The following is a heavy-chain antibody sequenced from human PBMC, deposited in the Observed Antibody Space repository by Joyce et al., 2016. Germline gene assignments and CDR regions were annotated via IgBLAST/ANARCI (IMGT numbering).Heavy chain of an antibody. CDR3: AKADYGDKIDAFDI. V-gene: IGHV3-48*01. Sequence: EVQLVESGGGLVQPGGSLRLSCAASGFTFSSYSMNWVRQASGKGLEWVSYISSISSTIYYADSVKGRFTISRDNAKNSLYLQMNSLRAEDTAVYYCAKADYGDKIDAFDIWGQGTMVTVSS. CDR1: GFTFSSYS. D-gene: IGHD4-17*01. CDR2: ISSISSTI. J-gene: IGHJ3*02.